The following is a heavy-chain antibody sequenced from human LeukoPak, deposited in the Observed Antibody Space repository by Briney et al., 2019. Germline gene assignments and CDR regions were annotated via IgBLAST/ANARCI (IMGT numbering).Heavy chain of an antibody. CDR3: ARQSYGDRTYDY. CDR2: IYPGDCDT. Sequence: GASLKISCKGSGYTFTSYWIGRGRRMPGKGLERMRIIYPGDCDTRYSPSFQGQVTISADKSISTAYLQWSSLKASDTAMYYCARQSYGDRTYDYWGQGTLVTVSS. D-gene: IGHD4-17*01. J-gene: IGHJ4*02. V-gene: IGHV5-51*01. CDR1: GYTFTSYW.